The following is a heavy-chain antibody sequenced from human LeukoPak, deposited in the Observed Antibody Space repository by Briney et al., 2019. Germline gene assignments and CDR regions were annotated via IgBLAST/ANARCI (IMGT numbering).Heavy chain of an antibody. J-gene: IGHJ5*02. CDR1: GGSISSGDYF. D-gene: IGHD3-10*01. Sequence: SQTLSLTCTVSGGSISSGDYFWGWIRQHPGKGLEWIGYIYYSGSTYYNPSLKSRVTISVDTSKNQFPLMLNSVTAADTAMYYCARRGTGRWFDPWGQGTLVTVSS. CDR3: ARRGTGRWFDP. V-gene: IGHV4-31*03. CDR2: IYYSGST.